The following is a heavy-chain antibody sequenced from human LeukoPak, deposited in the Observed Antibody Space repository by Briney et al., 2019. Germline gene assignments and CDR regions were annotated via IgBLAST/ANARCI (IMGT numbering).Heavy chain of an antibody. CDR2: IYYSGST. Sequence: SETLSLTCTVSGGSISSSSYCWGWIRQPPGKGLEWIGSIYYSGSTYYNPSLKSRVTISVDTSKNQFSLKLGSVTAADTAVYYCARKTYYYDSSVVNWFDPWGQGTLVTVSS. J-gene: IGHJ5*02. V-gene: IGHV4-39*01. CDR1: GGSISSSSYC. CDR3: ARKTYYYDSSVVNWFDP. D-gene: IGHD3-22*01.